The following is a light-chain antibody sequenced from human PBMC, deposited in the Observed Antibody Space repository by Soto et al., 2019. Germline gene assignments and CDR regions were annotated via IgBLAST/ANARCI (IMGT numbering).Light chain of an antibody. CDR1: QSVSSY. CDR2: DAS. CDR3: QQRSNWLT. Sequence: EIVLTQSPATLSLSPGERATLSCRASQSVSSYLAWYQQKPGQAPRLLIYDASNRAPGIPARFSGSGSVTDFTLTISSLEPEDFAVYYCQQRSNWLTFGGGTKVEIK. V-gene: IGKV3-11*01. J-gene: IGKJ4*01.